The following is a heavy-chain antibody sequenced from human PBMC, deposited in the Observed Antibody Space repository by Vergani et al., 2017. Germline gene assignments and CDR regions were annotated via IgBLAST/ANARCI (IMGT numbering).Heavy chain of an antibody. CDR2: INHSGST. CDR3: AKDLGYCTNGVCSPFDY. CDR1: GGSFSGYY. Sequence: QVQLQQWGAGLLKPSETLSLTCAVYGGSFSGYYWSWIRQPPGKGLEWIGEINHSGSTNYNPSLKSRVTISVDTSKNQFSLKLSSVTAADTAVYYCAKDLGYCTNGVCSPFDYWGQGTLVTVSS. V-gene: IGHV4-34*01. J-gene: IGHJ4*02. D-gene: IGHD2-8*01.